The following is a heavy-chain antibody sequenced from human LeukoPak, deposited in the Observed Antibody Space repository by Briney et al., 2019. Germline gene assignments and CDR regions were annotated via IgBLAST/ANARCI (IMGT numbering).Heavy chain of an antibody. D-gene: IGHD2-15*01. CDR1: GGSISSYY. Sequence: SETLSLTCTVSGGSISSYYWSWIRQPPGKGLEWIGYIYYSGSTNYNPSLKSRVTISVDTSKNQFSLKLSSVTAADTAVYYCARGRGDCSGGSCYFDCWGQGTLVTVSS. J-gene: IGHJ4*02. CDR2: IYYSGST. V-gene: IGHV4-59*01. CDR3: ARGRGDCSGGSCYFDC.